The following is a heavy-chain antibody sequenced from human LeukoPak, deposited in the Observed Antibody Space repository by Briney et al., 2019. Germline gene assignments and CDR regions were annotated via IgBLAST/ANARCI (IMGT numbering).Heavy chain of an antibody. CDR3: ARGPDGHYGDYAYYYYGMDV. D-gene: IGHD4-17*01. V-gene: IGHV4-4*07. CDR2: IYTSGST. J-gene: IGHJ6*02. Sequence: SETLSLTCTVSGGSISSYYWSWIRQPAGKGLEWIGRIYTSGSTNYNPSLKSRVTMSVDTSKNQFSLKLSSVTAADTAVYYCARGPDGHYGDYAYYYYGMDVWGQGTTVA. CDR1: GGSISSYY.